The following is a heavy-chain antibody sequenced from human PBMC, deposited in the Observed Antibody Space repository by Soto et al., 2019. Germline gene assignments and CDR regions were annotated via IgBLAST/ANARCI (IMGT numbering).Heavy chain of an antibody. CDR3: ARDEVVRGVIVPYDY. V-gene: IGHV3-30-3*01. CDR2: ISYGGSNK. Sequence: GGPRRFPCAPSGFPFSSCAMHWVRQAPAKGLEWVALISYGGSNKYYADSVKGRFTIPRDNSKNTLYLQMNSLRAEDTAVYYCARDEVVRGVIVPYDYWGQGTLVTVSS. CDR1: GFPFSSCA. D-gene: IGHD3-10*01. J-gene: IGHJ4*02.